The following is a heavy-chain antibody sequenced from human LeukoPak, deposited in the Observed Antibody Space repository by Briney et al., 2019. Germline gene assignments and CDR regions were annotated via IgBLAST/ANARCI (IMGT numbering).Heavy chain of an antibody. Sequence: SETLSLTCTVSGDSVTNYYWSWIRQPPGKGLEYIGYIFYRGNSNYSPSLKSRLTMSVDTSKKQFSLRLSSVTAADTAVYYCARTPIYYFDNSGYYNWGQGTLVTVSS. V-gene: IGHV4-59*02. CDR1: GDSVTNYY. J-gene: IGHJ4*02. D-gene: IGHD3-22*01. CDR3: ARTPIYYFDNSGYYN. CDR2: IFYRGNS.